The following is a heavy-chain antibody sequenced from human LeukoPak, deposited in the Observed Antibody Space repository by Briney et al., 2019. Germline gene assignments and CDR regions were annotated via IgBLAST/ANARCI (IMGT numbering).Heavy chain of an antibody. CDR1: GGTFSSYA. D-gene: IGHD3-22*01. V-gene: IGHV1-69*13. CDR3: ARGSGETGGYYYVY. CDR2: IIPIFGTA. J-gene: IGHJ4*02. Sequence: SVKVPCKASGGTFSSYAISWVRQAPGQGLEWMGGIIPIFGTANYAQKFQGRVTITADESTRTAYMELRTLRSEDTAIYYCARGSGETGGYYYVYWGRGTPVTVSS.